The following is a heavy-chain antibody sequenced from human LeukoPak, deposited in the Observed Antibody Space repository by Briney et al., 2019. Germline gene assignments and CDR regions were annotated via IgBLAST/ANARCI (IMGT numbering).Heavy chain of an antibody. J-gene: IGHJ4*02. CDR1: GFTFSSYD. Sequence: GGSLRLSCAASGFTFSSYDMHWVRQPTGKGLEWVSAIGAAGDPYYPGSVKDRFTISRENAKNSLYLQMNSLRAGDTAVYYCARALSSGWYVFDYWGQGTLVTVSS. CDR2: IGAAGDP. CDR3: ARALSSGWYVFDY. D-gene: IGHD6-19*01. V-gene: IGHV3-13*05.